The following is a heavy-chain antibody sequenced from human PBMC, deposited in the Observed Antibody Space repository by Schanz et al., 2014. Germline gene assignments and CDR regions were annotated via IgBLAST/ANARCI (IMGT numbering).Heavy chain of an antibody. V-gene: IGHV3-7*01. D-gene: IGHD3-3*01. CDR3: VRDSFFAFDY. J-gene: IGHJ4*02. CDR2: IKKDGSEK. Sequence: EVQLAESGGGLVQPGGSLRLSCAASGFTFSGFCMTWVRQAPGKGLEWVANIKKDGSEKYYVDSVKGRFTISRDNAKNSLFLQMNSLRPEDTAVYYCVRDSFFAFDYWGQGTLVTVSS. CDR1: GFTFSGFC.